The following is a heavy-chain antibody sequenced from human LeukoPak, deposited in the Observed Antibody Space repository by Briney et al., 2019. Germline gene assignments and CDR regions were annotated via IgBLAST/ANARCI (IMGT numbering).Heavy chain of an antibody. Sequence: ASVKVSCKASGYTFTSYGISWVRQAPGQGLEWMGWISAYNDNTNYAQKLQGRVTMTTDTSTSTAYMELRSLRSDDTAVYYCARDYMTFVVVPAAGGSDYWGQGTLVTVSS. CDR1: GYTFTSYG. D-gene: IGHD2-2*01. CDR3: ARDYMTFVVVPAAGGSDY. CDR2: ISAYNDNT. V-gene: IGHV1-18*04. J-gene: IGHJ4*02.